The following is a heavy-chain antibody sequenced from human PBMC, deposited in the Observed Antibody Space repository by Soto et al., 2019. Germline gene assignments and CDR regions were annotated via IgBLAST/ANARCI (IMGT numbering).Heavy chain of an antibody. V-gene: IGHV4-39*07. Sequence: PSETLSLTCTVSGGSISSGPYSWGWIRQPPGKGLDWIGTFYYSGSTNYNPSLESRVTISVDTSKNQFSLKVNSVTAADTAVYYCARGPPLGYWGQGTLVTVSS. J-gene: IGHJ4*02. CDR2: FYYSGST. CDR1: GGSISSGPYS. CDR3: ARGPPLGY.